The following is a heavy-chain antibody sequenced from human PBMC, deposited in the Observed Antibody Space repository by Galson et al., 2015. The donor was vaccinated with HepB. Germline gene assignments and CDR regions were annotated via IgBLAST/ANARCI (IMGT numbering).Heavy chain of an antibody. D-gene: IGHD6-13*01. Sequence: SVKVSCKASGGTFSSYAISWVRQAPGQGLEWMGGIIPIFGTANYAQKFQGRVTITADESTSTAYMELSSLRSEDTAVYYCARDRQQLWEEGLGKYWYFDLWGRGTLVTVSS. V-gene: IGHV1-69*13. J-gene: IGHJ2*01. CDR2: IIPIFGTA. CDR1: GGTFSSYA. CDR3: ARDRQQLWEEGLGKYWYFDL.